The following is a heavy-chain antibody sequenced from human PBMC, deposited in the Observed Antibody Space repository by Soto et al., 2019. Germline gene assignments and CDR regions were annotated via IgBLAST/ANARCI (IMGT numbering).Heavy chain of an antibody. CDR1: GFTFSDYA. J-gene: IGHJ4*02. D-gene: IGHD3-22*01. Sequence: GGSLRLSCAASGFTFSDYAMSWVRQAPGKGLEWVSAITGSGGRPYYADSVKGRFTISRDRTKSTLYLQMSGLRAEDTAVYFCARATYYYDSSSYYRVYFDYWGQGTLVTVSS. CDR2: ITGSGGRP. CDR3: ARATYYYDSSSYYRVYFDY. V-gene: IGHV3-23*01.